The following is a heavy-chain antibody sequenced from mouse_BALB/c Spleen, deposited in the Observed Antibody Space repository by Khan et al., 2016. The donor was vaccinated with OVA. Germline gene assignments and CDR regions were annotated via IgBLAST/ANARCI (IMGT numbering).Heavy chain of an antibody. J-gene: IGHJ3*01. CDR2: INPSNGGT. CDR3: KRAGYGSFAY. CDR1: GYTFTSYY. D-gene: IGHD2-2*01. V-gene: IGHV1S81*02. Sequence: VQLKESGAELVKPGASVKLSCKASGYTFTSYYMYWVKQRPGQGLEWIGEINPSNGGTNFNEKFKSKATLTVDKSSSTAYMRLSSLTSEDSAVYYCKRAGYGSFAYWGQGTLVTVSA.